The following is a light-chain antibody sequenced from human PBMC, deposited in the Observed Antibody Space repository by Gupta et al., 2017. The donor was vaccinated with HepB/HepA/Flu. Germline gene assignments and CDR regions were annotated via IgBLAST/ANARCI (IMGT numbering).Light chain of an antibody. CDR1: TSNIGSNT. CDR3: AAWDDSLNGVV. J-gene: IGLJ2*01. CDR2: SNH. V-gene: IGLV1-44*01. Sequence: QSVLIQPPSASGTPGQTVTISCSGSTSNIGSNTVNWYQLLPGMAPRLLVYSNHQRPSGVPDRFLGYKSGNYASREIKGLQSEDEADDYCAAWDDSLNGVVFGGGTRLTVL.